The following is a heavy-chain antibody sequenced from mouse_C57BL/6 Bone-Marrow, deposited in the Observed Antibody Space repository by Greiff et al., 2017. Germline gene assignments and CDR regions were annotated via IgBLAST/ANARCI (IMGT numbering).Heavy chain of an antibody. D-gene: IGHD1-1*02. Sequence: QVQLQQSGAELVKPGASVTLSCKASGYTFTEYTIHWVQQRSGQGLEWLGWFYPGSGSIKYNEKFKDKATLTADQSSRTVYMVLSRLTSENSAVLFCAKHEEAKCPNYYGGRYCAMDDWGTGTSVTVSS. CDR3: AKHEEAKCPNYYGGRYCAMDD. CDR2: FYPGSGSI. CDR1: GYTFTEYT. V-gene: IGHV1-62-2*01. J-gene: IGHJ4*01.